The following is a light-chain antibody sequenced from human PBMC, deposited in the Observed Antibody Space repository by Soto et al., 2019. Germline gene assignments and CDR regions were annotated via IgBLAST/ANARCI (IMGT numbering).Light chain of an antibody. CDR2: GDT. CDR1: SSNIGAGFD. CDR3: QSYDRSLIGVV. Sequence: QSVLTQPPSVSGAPGQRVTISCTGSSSNIGAGFDVHWYQQLPGTAPKLLIYGDTNRPSGVPDRFSGSKSGTSASLAITGLRADDEADYYCQSYDRSLIGVVFGGGTKLTVL. V-gene: IGLV1-40*01. J-gene: IGLJ2*01.